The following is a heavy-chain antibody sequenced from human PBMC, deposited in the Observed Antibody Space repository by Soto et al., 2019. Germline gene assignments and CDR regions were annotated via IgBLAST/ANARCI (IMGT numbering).Heavy chain of an antibody. CDR3: AKADGEQWLLPHLDK. J-gene: IGHJ4*02. V-gene: IGHV3-23*01. CDR1: GFNFKKFA. Sequence: EVQLLESGGGVVQPGGSLRLSCVASGFNFKKFAMSWVRQAPGEGLEWVSGISCCGGSTSYADSVKGRFSIARDDSTNTLSLQMYNLRVEDTAHYYCAKADGEQWLLPHLDKWGQGTLVTVS. CDR2: ISCCGGST. D-gene: IGHD6-19*01.